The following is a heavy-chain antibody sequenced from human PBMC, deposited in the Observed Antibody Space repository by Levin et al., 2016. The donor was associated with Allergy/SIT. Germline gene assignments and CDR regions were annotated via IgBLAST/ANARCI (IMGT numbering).Heavy chain of an antibody. CDR1: GGSIAKRNSF. V-gene: IGHV4-39*01. D-gene: IGHD3-10*01. CDR2: IYYDGTT. J-gene: IGHJ4*02. Sequence: SETLSLTCTVSGGSIAKRNSFWVWIRQPPGKGLEWIGDIYYDGTTYYNPSLKSRVTIALDTSTDQFSLKLTSVTATDTAVYYCANKVSGSGSYVFDYWGQGTLVTVSS. CDR3: ANKVSGSGSYVFDY.